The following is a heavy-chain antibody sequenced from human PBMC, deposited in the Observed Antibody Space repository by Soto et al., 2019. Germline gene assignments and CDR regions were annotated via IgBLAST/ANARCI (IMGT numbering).Heavy chain of an antibody. V-gene: IGHV3-33*01. CDR1: GFMFSSYG. J-gene: IGHJ6*02. D-gene: IGHD5-12*01. Sequence: QAQLEEFGGGVVQPGGSLRLSCVTSGFMFSSYGMHWVRQAPGKGLEWVAVIWHDGNHKFYGDSVKGRFSISRDNSKNTVDLQMNSLRAEDTAVYYCARVHYSAYDRSDYFYYGMDVWGLGTTVTVSS. CDR3: ARVHYSAYDRSDYFYYGMDV. CDR2: IWHDGNHK.